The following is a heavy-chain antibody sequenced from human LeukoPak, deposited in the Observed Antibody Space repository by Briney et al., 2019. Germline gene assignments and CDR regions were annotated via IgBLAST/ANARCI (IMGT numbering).Heavy chain of an antibody. V-gene: IGHV4-34*01. Sequence: SETLSLTCAVYGGSFSGYYWSWIRQPPGKGLEWIGEINHSGSTNYNPSLKSRVTISVDTSKNQFSLKLSSVTAADTAVYYCARETSYYYDSSGYYLPPDYWGQGTLVTVSS. J-gene: IGHJ4*02. D-gene: IGHD3-22*01. CDR2: INHSGST. CDR3: ARETSYYYDSSGYYLPPDY. CDR1: GGSFSGYY.